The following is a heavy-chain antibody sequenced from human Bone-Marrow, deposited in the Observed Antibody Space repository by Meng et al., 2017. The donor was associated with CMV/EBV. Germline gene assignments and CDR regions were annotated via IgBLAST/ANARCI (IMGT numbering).Heavy chain of an antibody. CDR3: ARNHYEGYYYFGIDV. Sequence: GESLKISCAASGFTFSSYAMHWVRQAPGKGLEWVAVISYDGSNKYYADSVKGRFTISRDSFTNSLFLQMNSLRADDPAVYSCARNHYEGYYYFGIDVWGQGTTVTVSS. CDR1: GFTFSSYA. V-gene: IGHV3-30*14. D-gene: IGHD3-3*01. CDR2: ISYDGSNK. J-gene: IGHJ6*02.